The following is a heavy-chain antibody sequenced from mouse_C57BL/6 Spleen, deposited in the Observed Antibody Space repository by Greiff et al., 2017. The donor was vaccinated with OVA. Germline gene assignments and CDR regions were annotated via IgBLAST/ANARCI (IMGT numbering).Heavy chain of an antibody. CDR1: GYSFTGYY. D-gene: IGHD2-4*01. Sequence: VQLKESGPELVKPGASVKISCKASGYSFTGYYMNWVKQSPEKSLEWIGEINPSTGGTTYNQKFKAKATLTVDKSSSTAYMQLKSLTSEDSAVYYCARYDYAFDYWGQGTTLTVSS. CDR2: INPSTGGT. V-gene: IGHV1-42*01. J-gene: IGHJ2*01. CDR3: ARYDYAFDY.